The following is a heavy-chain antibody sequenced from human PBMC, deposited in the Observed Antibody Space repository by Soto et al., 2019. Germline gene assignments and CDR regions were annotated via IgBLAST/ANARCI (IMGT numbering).Heavy chain of an antibody. CDR2: IKSKANGETT. CDR3: TKDDPINTS. CDR1: GFTFSIAW. D-gene: IGHD3-16*01. V-gene: IGHV3-15*01. Sequence: EVQLVESGGGLITPGGSLRLSCAASGFTFSIAWMSWVRQAPGKGLEWVGRIKSKANGETTDYAAPVKGRFTISRDDSKNMLYLQMNTLKTDDTAVYYCTKDDPINTSWGQGTLVTVSS. J-gene: IGHJ5*02.